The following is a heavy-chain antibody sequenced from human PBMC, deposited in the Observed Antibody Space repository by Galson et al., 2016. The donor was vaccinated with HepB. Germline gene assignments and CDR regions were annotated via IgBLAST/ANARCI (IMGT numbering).Heavy chain of an antibody. J-gene: IGHJ3*02. CDR3: ARDGGIPGAAFDI. Sequence: SLRLSRAASGFTFSSYAMSWVRQAPGKGLEWVPVISGSGASTYYADSVKGRFTISRDNAKNSLYLQMNSLRDEDTAVYYCARDGGIPGAAFDIWGQGTMVTVSS. V-gene: IGHV3-23*01. CDR1: GFTFSSYA. D-gene: IGHD3-16*01. CDR2: ISGSGAST.